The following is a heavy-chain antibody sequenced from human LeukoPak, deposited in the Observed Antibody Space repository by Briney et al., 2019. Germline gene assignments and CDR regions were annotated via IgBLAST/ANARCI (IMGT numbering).Heavy chain of an antibody. Sequence: PGGSLRLSCAVSGFTFSSYSMNWVRQAPGKGLEWVSSISSSRSYIYYADSVKGRFTISRDNAKHSLYLQMNSLRAEDTAVYYCARDLSGSYFDAFDIWGQGTMVTVSS. D-gene: IGHD1-26*01. V-gene: IGHV3-21*01. CDR1: GFTFSSYS. J-gene: IGHJ3*02. CDR3: ARDLSGSYFDAFDI. CDR2: ISSSRSYI.